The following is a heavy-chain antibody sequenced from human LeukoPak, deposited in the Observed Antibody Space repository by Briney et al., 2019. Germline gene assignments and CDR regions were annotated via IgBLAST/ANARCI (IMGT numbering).Heavy chain of an antibody. D-gene: IGHD2-21*02. V-gene: IGHV3-30*04. CDR2: ISYDGSNK. CDR1: GFTFSSYA. J-gene: IGHJ6*02. CDR3: ARADSLYYYGMDV. Sequence: GGSLRLSCGASGFTFSSYAMHWVRQAPGKGLEWVAVISYDGSNKYYADSVKGRFTISRDNSKNTLYLQMNSLRAEDTAVYYCARADSLYYYGMDVWGQGTTVTVSS.